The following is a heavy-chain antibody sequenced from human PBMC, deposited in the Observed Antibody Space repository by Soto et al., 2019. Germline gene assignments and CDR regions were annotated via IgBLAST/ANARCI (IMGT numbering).Heavy chain of an antibody. CDR2: IYYSGST. CDR3: AREGPGTTVHNNWFDP. CDR1: GGSISCGDYY. J-gene: IGHJ5*02. Sequence: QVQLQESGPGLVKPSQTLSLTCTVSGGSISCGDYYWSWIRQPPGKGLEWIGYIYYSGSTYYNPSLKSRVTISVDTSKNQFSLKLSSVTAADTAVYYCAREGPGTTVHNNWFDPWGQGTLVTVSS. V-gene: IGHV4-30-4*01. D-gene: IGHD4-4*01.